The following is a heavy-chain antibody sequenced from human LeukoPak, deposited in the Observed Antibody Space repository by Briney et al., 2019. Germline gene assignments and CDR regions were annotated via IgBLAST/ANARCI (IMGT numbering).Heavy chain of an antibody. CDR1: GGSINSYY. Sequence: SETLSLTCTVSGGSINSYYWGWIRQPAGKGLEWIGRIYTTGTTSYNPSLKSRVTISVDTSKNQFYLKLTSVTAADTAMYYCARAGYTISYYSLEYGGQGSLVTVSS. V-gene: IGHV4-4*07. D-gene: IGHD1-26*01. CDR3: ARAGYTISYYSLEY. J-gene: IGHJ4*02. CDR2: IYTTGTT.